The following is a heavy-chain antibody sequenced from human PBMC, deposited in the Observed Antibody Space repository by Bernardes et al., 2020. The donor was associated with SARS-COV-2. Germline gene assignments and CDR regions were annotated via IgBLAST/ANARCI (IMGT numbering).Heavy chain of an antibody. CDR3: AKCRTHYYGTKDVLDF. D-gene: IGHD3-10*01. CDR2: ISGTGESA. V-gene: IGHV3-23*01. J-gene: IGHJ4*02. Sequence: GGSLRLSCAASGFTFSSYAMSWVRQSPGKGLEWVSGISGTGESAFYVESVKGRFTISRDNSKGTLYLQVNSLRAEDTAVYYCAKCRTHYYGTKDVLDFWGQGTLLTVSS. CDR1: GFTFSSYA.